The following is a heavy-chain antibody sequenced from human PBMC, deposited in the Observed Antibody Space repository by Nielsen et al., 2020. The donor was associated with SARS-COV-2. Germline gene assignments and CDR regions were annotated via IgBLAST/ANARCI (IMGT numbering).Heavy chain of an antibody. CDR1: GGSFSGYY. CDR2: INHSGST. J-gene: IGHJ4*02. CDR3: ARVRIAARPLYFDY. V-gene: IGHV4-34*01. Sequence: SETLSLTCAVYGGSFSGYYWSWIRQPPGKGLEWIGEINHSGSTNYNPSLKSRVTISVDTSKNQFSLKLSSVTAADTAVYYCARVRIAARPLYFDYWGQGTLVTVSS. D-gene: IGHD6-6*01.